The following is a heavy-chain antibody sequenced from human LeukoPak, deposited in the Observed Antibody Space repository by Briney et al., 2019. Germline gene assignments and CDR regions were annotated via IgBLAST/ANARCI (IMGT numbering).Heavy chain of an antibody. V-gene: IGHV4-34*01. CDR1: GGSFSGYY. CDR3: ARGRRYYDN. CDR2: INHSGST. J-gene: IGHJ4*02. Sequence: SETLSLTCAVYGGSFSGYYWSWIRRPPGKGLEWIGEINHSGSTNYNPSLKSRVTISVDTSKNQFSLKLSSVTAADTAVYYCARGRRYYDNWGQGTLVTVSS.